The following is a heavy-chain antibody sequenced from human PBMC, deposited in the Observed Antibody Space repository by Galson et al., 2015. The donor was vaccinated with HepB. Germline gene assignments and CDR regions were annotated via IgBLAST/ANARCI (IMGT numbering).Heavy chain of an antibody. CDR1: GFTFSSYG. CDR2: IWYDGSNK. J-gene: IGHJ4*02. D-gene: IGHD3-22*01. Sequence: SLRLSCAASGFTFSSYGMHWVRKAPGKGLEWVDVIWYDGSNKYYADSVKCRFSISRDNSKKTLYLQMNSLRAEDTAVYYCARGPYYDSLSPYLDYWGQGTLVTVSS. V-gene: IGHV3-33*01. CDR3: ARGPYYDSLSPYLDY.